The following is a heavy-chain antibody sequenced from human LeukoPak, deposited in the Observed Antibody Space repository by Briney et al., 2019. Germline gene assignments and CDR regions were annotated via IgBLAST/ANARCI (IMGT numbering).Heavy chain of an antibody. V-gene: IGHV4-39*01. D-gene: IGHD3-10*01. CDR2: IYYSGST. CDR1: GGSISSSSYY. J-gene: IGHJ3*02. Sequence: SETLSLTCTVSGGSISSSSYYWGWIRQPPGKGLEWIGSIYYSGSTYYNPSLKSRVTISVDTSKNQFSLKLSSVTAADTAVYYCPRHEGITMVRSDAFDIWGQGTMVTVSS. CDR3: PRHEGITMVRSDAFDI.